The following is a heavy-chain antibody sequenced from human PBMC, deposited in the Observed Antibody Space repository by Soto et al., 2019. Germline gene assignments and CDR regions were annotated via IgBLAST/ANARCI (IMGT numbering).Heavy chain of an antibody. V-gene: IGHV3-30-3*01. J-gene: IGHJ4*02. CDR2: ISYDGSNK. CDR1: GFTFSSYA. Sequence: QVQLVESGGGVVQPGRSLRLSCAASGFTFSSYAMHWVRQAPGKGLEWVAVISYDGSNKYYADSVKGRFTISRDNSKNTLYLRMNSLRAEDTAVYYCARDDLEYYFDYWGQGTLVTVSS. CDR3: ARDDLEYYFDY.